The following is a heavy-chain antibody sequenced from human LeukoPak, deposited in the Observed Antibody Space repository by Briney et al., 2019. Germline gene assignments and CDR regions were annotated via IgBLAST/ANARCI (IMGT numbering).Heavy chain of an antibody. J-gene: IGHJ6*02. D-gene: IGHD3-16*01. CDR1: GFTFSTYE. Sequence: PGGSLRLSCAASGFTFSTYEMNWVRQAPGKGLEWVSYISSRDSTIYYADSVKGRFTISRDNAKNSLYLQMNSLRAEDTAVYYCARGGGYGVDVWGQGTTVTVSS. CDR2: ISSRDSTI. V-gene: IGHV3-48*03. CDR3: ARGGGYGVDV.